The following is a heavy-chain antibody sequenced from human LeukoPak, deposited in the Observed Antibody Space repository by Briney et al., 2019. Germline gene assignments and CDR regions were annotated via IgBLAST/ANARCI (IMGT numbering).Heavy chain of an antibody. CDR2: IIPIFGTA. CDR1: GGTFSSYA. J-gene: IGHJ1*01. D-gene: IGHD4-17*01. V-gene: IGHV1-69*13. CDR3: AGSTVTRLAEYFQH. Sequence: GASVKVSCRASGGTFSSYAISRVRQAPGQGLEWMGGIIPIFGTANYAQKFQGRVTTTAEESTSTAYMELSSLRSEDTAVYYCAGSTVTRLAEYFQHWGQGTLVTVSS.